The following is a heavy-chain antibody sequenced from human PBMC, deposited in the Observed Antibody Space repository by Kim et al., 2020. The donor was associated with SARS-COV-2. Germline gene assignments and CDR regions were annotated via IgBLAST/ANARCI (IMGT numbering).Heavy chain of an antibody. J-gene: IGHJ4*02. CDR2: IKQDGSEK. CDR3: ATHPAYYYDSSGFDRAYDY. Sequence: GGSLRLSCAASGFTFSSYWMSWVRQAPGKGLEWVANIKQDGSEKYYVDSVKGRFTISRDNAKNSLYLQMNSLRAEDTAVYYCATHPAYYYDSSGFDRAYDYWGQGTLVTGSS. V-gene: IGHV3-7*03. D-gene: IGHD3-22*01. CDR1: GFTFSSYW.